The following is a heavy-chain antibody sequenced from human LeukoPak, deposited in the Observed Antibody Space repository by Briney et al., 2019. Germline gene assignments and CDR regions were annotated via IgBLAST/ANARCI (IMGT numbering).Heavy chain of an antibody. J-gene: IGHJ4*02. CDR3: ARDLGKEKYFDY. CDR2: ISSSSSYI. V-gene: IGHV3-21*01. CDR1: GFTFSSYS. Sequence: GGSLRLSCAASGFTFSSYSMNWVRQAPGKGLEWVSSISSSSSYIYYADSVKGRFTISRDNSKNTLYLQMNSLRAEDTAVYYCARDLGKEKYFDYWGQGTMVTVSS. D-gene: IGHD4-23*01.